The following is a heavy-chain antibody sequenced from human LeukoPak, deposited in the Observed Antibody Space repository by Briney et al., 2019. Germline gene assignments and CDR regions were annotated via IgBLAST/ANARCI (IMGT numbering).Heavy chain of an antibody. V-gene: IGHV1-18*01. CDR1: GYTFTSYG. J-gene: IGHJ4*02. CDR3: ARVEGPDIVVVPAATDLDY. Sequence: GASVKVSCKASGYTFTSYGISWVRQAPGQGLEWMGWISAYNGNTNYAQKLQGRVTMTTDTSMSTAYMELRSLRSDDTAVYYCARVEGPDIVVVPAATDLDYWGQGTLVTVSS. CDR2: ISAYNGNT. D-gene: IGHD2-2*01.